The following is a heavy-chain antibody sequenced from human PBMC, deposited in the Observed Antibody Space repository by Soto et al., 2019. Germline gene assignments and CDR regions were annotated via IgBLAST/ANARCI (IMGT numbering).Heavy chain of an antibody. CDR1: GFTFSSYS. CDR3: ARVGYCSSTSCYVYFQH. D-gene: IGHD2-2*01. Sequence: PGGSLRLSCAASGFTFSSYSMNWVRQAPGKGLEWVSYISSSSSTIYYADSVKGRFTISRDNAKNSLYLQMNSLRAEDTAVYYCARVGYCSSTSCYVYFQHWGQGTLVTVSS. J-gene: IGHJ1*01. CDR2: ISSSSSTI. V-gene: IGHV3-48*01.